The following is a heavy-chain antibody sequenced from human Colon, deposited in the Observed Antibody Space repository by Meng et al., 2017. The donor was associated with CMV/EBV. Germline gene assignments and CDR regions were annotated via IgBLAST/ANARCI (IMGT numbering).Heavy chain of an antibody. CDR2: SYYTGST. CDR3: ARATKSSCWEVLDY. V-gene: IGHV4-34*01. Sequence: QVPLQQGGAGLLKPSETLSLTCAGYGESFSCYYWTWIRQPPGRGLEWIGESYYTGSTNYSPSLKSRVTISLDTSKNQFSLKLNSVTAADTAVYYCARATKSSCWEVLDYWGHGTLVTVSS. D-gene: IGHD2-2*01. J-gene: IGHJ4*01. CDR1: GESFSCYY.